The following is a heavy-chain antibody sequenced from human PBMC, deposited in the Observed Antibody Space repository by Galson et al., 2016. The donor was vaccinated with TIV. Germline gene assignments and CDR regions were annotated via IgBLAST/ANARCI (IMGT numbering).Heavy chain of an antibody. J-gene: IGHJ4*02. CDR3: AKGGATILDAMGV. V-gene: IGHV3-23*01. CDR1: GSTFSNFA. CDR2: ITSSGASA. D-gene: IGHD5-12*01. Sequence: SLRLSCAASGSTFSNFAMSWVRQAPGKGLEWVSIITSSGASADYADSVKGRFTISRDNSNNRLYLQMNSLGAGDTAVYYCAKGGATILDAMGVWGQGTLVTVSS.